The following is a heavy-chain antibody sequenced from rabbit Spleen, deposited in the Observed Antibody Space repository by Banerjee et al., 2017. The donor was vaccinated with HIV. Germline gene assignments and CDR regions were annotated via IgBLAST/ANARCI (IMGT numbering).Heavy chain of an antibody. Sequence: QSLEESGGGLVKPEGSLTLTCTASGFDLSSYYMNWVRQAPGKGLEWIGYIDPIFGITYYANWVNGRFSISRENAQNTVYLQLNSLTAADTATYFCARDPYDDYGDWDLWGPGTLVTVS. CDR3: ARDPYDDYGDWDL. D-gene: IGHD2-1*01. CDR2: IDPIFGIT. J-gene: IGHJ6*01. V-gene: IGHV1S7*01. CDR1: GFDLSSYY.